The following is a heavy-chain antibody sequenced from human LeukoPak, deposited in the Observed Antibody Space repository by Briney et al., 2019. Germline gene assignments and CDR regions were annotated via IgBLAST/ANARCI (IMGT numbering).Heavy chain of an antibody. J-gene: IGHJ4*02. D-gene: IGHD6-19*01. CDR3: ARDHGWYRWYFDY. V-gene: IGHV1-69*04. CDR1: GGTFSSYA. Sequence: ASVKVSCKASGGTFSSYAISWVRQAPGQGLEWMGRIIPILGIANYAQKFQGRVTITADKSTSTAYMELSSLRSEDTAVYYCARDHGWYRWYFDYWGQGNLVTVSS. CDR2: IIPILGIA.